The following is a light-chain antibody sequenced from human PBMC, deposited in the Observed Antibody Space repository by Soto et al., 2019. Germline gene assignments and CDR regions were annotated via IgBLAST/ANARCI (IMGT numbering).Light chain of an antibody. CDR3: QQYGGSPPST. CDR1: QSVGGSGIY. Sequence: EILLTQSPGTLSVSPGERATLSCRASQSVGGSGIYYAWYQQRPGQGPRFLIYAGISRATGIPDRFSGSGSGTDFTLTISRLEPEDFAVYYCQQYGGSPPSTFGQGTKVDIK. V-gene: IGKV3-20*01. CDR2: AGI. J-gene: IGKJ1*01.